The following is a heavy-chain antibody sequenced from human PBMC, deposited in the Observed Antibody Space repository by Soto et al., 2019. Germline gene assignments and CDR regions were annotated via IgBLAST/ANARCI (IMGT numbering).Heavy chain of an antibody. CDR2: ISSSSSTI. J-gene: IGHJ6*02. V-gene: IGHV3-48*01. CDR3: TTDCAVTAYYYYYGMDV. Sequence: GSLRLSCAASGFTFSSYSMNWVRQAPGKGLEWVSYISSSSSTIYYADSVKGRFTISRDDSKNTLYLQMNSLKTEDTAVYYYTTDCAVTAYYYYYGMDVWGQGTTVTVSS. D-gene: IGHD2-21*02. CDR1: GFTFSSYS.